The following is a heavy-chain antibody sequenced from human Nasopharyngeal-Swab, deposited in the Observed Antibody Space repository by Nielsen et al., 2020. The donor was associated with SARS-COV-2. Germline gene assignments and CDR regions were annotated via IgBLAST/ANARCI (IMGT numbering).Heavy chain of an antibody. J-gene: IGHJ5*02. CDR3: ARGVRPINMVGGVILSLDP. CDR2: IHYTGNT. V-gene: IGHV4-59*01. Sequence: SETLSLTCAVHVGSFSGYYWSWVRQPPGKGLEWIGYIHYTGNTNYNPSLKSRVTISVDPSKNQFSLTLNSVTAADTAIYYCARGVRPINMVGGVILSLDPWGQGTLVTVSS. CDR1: VGSFSGYY. D-gene: IGHD3-10*01.